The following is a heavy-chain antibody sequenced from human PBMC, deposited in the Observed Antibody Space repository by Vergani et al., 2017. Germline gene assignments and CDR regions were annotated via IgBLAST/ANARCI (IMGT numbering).Heavy chain of an antibody. V-gene: IGHV4-38-2*01. D-gene: IGHD3-22*01. CDR2: IHHSGDT. CDR3: ARHSGWEGCCPSSYFYGLDF. CDR1: DSSIMTNPY. Sequence: QVQLQESGPGLVKPSETLTLTCDVSDSSIMTNPYWGCFRQSPGKGLEWIGCIHHSGDTHYNSSLKSRVSISIVSSSKFSLSLPSVTAADTAIYYCARHSGWEGCCPSSYFYGLDFWGQGTTVTVSS. J-gene: IGHJ6*02.